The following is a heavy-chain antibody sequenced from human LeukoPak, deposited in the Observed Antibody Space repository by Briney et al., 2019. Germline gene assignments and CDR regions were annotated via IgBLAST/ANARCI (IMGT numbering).Heavy chain of an antibody. J-gene: IGHJ4*02. CDR2: INPNSGGT. V-gene: IGHV1-2*02. D-gene: IGHD1-7*01. CDR3: ARDVGYNWNYTLDY. CDR1: GYTFTGYY. Sequence: ASVKVSCKASGYTFTGYYMHWVRQAPGQGLEWMGWINPNSGGTNYAQKFQGRVTMTRDTSISTAYMELSRLRSDDTAVYYCARDVGYNWNYTLDYWGQGTLVTVSS.